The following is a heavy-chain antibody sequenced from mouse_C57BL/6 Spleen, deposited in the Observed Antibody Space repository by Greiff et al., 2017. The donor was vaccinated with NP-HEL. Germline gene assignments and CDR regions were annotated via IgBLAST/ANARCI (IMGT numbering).Heavy chain of an antibody. J-gene: IGHJ2*01. D-gene: IGHD3-1*01. CDR3: ARTGYGLDD. CDR2: ISSGSSTI. V-gene: IGHV5-17*01. Sequence: EVRLVESGGGLVKPGGSLKLSCAASGFTFSDYGMHWVRQAPEKGLEWVAYISSGSSTIYYADTVKGRFTISRDNAKNNLFLQMTRLRSEDTARYYWARTGYGLDDWGQGTTRTVSS. CDR1: GFTFSDYG.